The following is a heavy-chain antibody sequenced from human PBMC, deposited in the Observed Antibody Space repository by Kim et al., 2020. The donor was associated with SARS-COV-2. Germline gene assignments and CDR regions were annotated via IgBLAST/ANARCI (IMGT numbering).Heavy chain of an antibody. J-gene: IGHJ4*02. Sequence: ADSGKVRFTISQDNSKNTLYLKMNSLGDEETAVYYCAKRGDYGGKGYLDYWGQGTLVTVSS. V-gene: IGHV3-30-3*02. D-gene: IGHD4-17*01. CDR3: AKRGDYGGKGYLDY.